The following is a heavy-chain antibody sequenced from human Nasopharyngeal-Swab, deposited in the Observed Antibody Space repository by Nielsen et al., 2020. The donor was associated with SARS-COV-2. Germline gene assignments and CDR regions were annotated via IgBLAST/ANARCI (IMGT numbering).Heavy chain of an antibody. CDR2: MNPNSGNT. D-gene: IGHD1-26*01. J-gene: IGHJ4*02. CDR1: GYTFTGYY. V-gene: IGHV1-8*02. Sequence: ASVKVSCKASGYTFTGYYMHWVRQATGQGLEWMGWMNPNSGNTGYAQKFQGRVTMTRNTSIGTAYMELSSLRSEDTAVYYCARGGVGAVGGALDYWGQGTQVTVSS. CDR3: ARGGVGAVGGALDY.